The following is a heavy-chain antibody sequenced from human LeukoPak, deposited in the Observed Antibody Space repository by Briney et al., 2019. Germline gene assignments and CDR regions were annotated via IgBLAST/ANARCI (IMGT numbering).Heavy chain of an antibody. Sequence: GGSLRLSCAASGFTFSSYGMHWVRQAPGKGLEWVAVIWYDGSNKYYADSVKGRFTISRDNSKNTLYLQMNSLRAEDTAVYYCAKDLEAVAATAPLDYWGQGTLVTVSS. CDR2: IWYDGSNK. CDR3: AKDLEAVAATAPLDY. V-gene: IGHV3-33*06. D-gene: IGHD2-15*01. CDR1: GFTFSSYG. J-gene: IGHJ4*02.